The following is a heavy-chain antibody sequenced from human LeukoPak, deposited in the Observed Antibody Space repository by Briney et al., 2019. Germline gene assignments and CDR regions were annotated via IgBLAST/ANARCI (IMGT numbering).Heavy chain of an antibody. D-gene: IGHD4-17*01. J-gene: IGHJ4*02. V-gene: IGHV3-15*01. CDR2: IKSKTDGGTT. CDR3: TSRPRDYGDYEFDY. Sequence: GGSLRLSCAASGFTFSNAWMSWVRQAPGKGLEWVGRIKSKTDGGTTDYAAPVKGRFTISRDDSKNTAYLQMNSLKTEDTAVYYCTSRPRDYGDYEFDYWGQGTLVTVSS. CDR1: GFTFSNAW.